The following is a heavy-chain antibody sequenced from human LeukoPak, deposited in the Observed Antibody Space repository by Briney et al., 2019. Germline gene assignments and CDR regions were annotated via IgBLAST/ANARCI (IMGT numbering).Heavy chain of an antibody. V-gene: IGHV3-48*01. Sequence: GGSLRLSCAASGFTFSSYSMNWVRQAPGKGLEWVSYISSSSSTIYYADSVKGRFTISRDNAKNSLYLQMNSLRAEDTAVYYCARDRVAAAAGTGDYWGQGALVTVSS. CDR3: ARDRVAAAAGTGDY. J-gene: IGHJ4*02. CDR1: GFTFSSYS. D-gene: IGHD6-13*01. CDR2: ISSSSSTI.